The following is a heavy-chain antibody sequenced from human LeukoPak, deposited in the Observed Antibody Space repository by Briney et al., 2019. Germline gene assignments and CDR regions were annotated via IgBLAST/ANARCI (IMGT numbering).Heavy chain of an antibody. D-gene: IGHD4-11*01. CDR2: IYHTSSP. CDR3: ARLGNSSWFDP. CDR1: ADSITGRYW. J-gene: IGHJ5*02. V-gene: IGHV4-4*02. Sequence: SGTLSLTCGVSADSITGRYWWNWVRQSPGKGLEWIGEIYHTSSPNYNPSLKSRVTISVDTSKNQFSLKLSSVTAADTAVYYCARLGNSSWFDPWGQGTLVTVSS.